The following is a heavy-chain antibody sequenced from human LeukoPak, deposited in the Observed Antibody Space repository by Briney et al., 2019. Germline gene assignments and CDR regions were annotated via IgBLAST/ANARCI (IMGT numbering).Heavy chain of an antibody. D-gene: IGHD6-19*01. V-gene: IGHV1-8*01. CDR3: ARRVGSGWPVQH. CDR1: VYTFISYD. CDR2: MNPNSGNT. J-gene: IGHJ1*01. Sequence: ASVNVSCKSSVYTFISYDINWVRQAAGQGLEWMGWMNPNSGNTGYAQKLQGRLNMTRNTSISTAYMELSSLRSEDTAVYYCARRVGSGWPVQHWGQGTLVTVSS.